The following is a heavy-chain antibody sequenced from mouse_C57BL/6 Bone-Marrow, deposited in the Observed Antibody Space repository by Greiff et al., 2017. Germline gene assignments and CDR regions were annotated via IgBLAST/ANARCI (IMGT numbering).Heavy chain of an antibody. J-gene: IGHJ3*01. V-gene: IGHV14-1*01. D-gene: IGHD2-3*01. CDR3: TTRWLLPWFAY. CDR2: IDPEDGDT. Sequence: DVQLQESGAELVRPGASVKLSCTASGFNIKDYYMHWVKQRPEQGLEWIGRIDPEDGDTEYAPKFQGKATMTADTSSNTAYLQLSSLTSEDTAVYYCTTRWLLPWFAYWGQGTLVTVSA. CDR1: GFNIKDYY.